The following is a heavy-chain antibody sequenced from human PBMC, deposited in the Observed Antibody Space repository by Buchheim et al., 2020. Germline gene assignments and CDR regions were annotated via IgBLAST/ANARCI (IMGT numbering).Heavy chain of an antibody. V-gene: IGHV3-30*18. CDR1: GFTFSSYG. CDR3: AKDMRESGYDVYYGMDV. CDR2: ISYDGSNK. Sequence: QVQLVESGGGVVQPGRSLRLSCAASGFTFSSYGMHWVRQAPGKGLEWVAVISYDGSNKYYADSVKGRFTISRDNSKNTLYLQMNSRRAEDTAVYYCAKDMRESGYDVYYGMDVWGQGTT. J-gene: IGHJ6*02. D-gene: IGHD5-12*01.